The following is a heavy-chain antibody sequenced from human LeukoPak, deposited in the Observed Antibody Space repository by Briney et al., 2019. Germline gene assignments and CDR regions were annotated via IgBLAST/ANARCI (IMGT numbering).Heavy chain of an antibody. Sequence: GGSLRLSCAASGFTFSSYRMNWVRQAPGKGLEWVSSISSSSSYIYYADSVKGRFTISRDNAKNSLYLQMNSLRAEDTAVYYCARTDGSSWYPGFDPWGQGTLVTVSS. V-gene: IGHV3-21*01. CDR3: ARTDGSSWYPGFDP. CDR1: GFTFSSYR. D-gene: IGHD6-13*01. J-gene: IGHJ5*02. CDR2: ISSSSSYI.